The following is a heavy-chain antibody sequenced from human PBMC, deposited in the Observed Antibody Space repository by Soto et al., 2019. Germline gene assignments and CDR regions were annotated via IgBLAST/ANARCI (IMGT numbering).Heavy chain of an antibody. V-gene: IGHV3-74*01. CDR2: VNIDESRT. J-gene: IGHJ4*02. CDR1: GFTFSTYW. CDR3: ARLQNGQGYFDS. D-gene: IGHD2-8*01. Sequence: EVQLVESGGGLVQPGGSLRLSCGASGFTFSTYWMHWVRQAPGKGLMWVSRVNIDESRTSYANSVKGRFTISRDNAKNTLYLQMNSLRAKDTAVYYCARLQNGQGYFDSWGQGTQVTVSS.